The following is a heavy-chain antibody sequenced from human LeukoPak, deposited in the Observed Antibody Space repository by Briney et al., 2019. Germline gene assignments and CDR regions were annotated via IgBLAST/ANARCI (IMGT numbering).Heavy chain of an antibody. J-gene: IGHJ6*03. CDR3: ARLSNLEYCTNGVCPYYYYYYMDV. Sequence: SETLSLTCTVSGGSISSYYWSWIRQPPGKGLEWIGYIYTSGSTTYNPSLKSRATISVATSKNHFSMKLSSVTAADKAVYYCARLSNLEYCTNGVCPYYYYYYMDVWGKGTTVTVSS. CDR2: IYTSGST. V-gene: IGHV4-4*09. CDR1: GGSISSYY. D-gene: IGHD2-8*01.